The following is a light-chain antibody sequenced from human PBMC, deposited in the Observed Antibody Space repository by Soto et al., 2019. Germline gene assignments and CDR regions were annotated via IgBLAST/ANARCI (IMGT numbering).Light chain of an antibody. Sequence: QSALTQPPSASGTPGQRVTISCSGSSSNIRSNTVNWYQHLPGTAPKLLIYSGNQRPSGVPDRFSGSKSGTSASLAISGLQSEDEADYYCAAWDDSLNGPVFGTGTKVTVL. V-gene: IGLV1-44*01. J-gene: IGLJ1*01. CDR3: AAWDDSLNGPV. CDR1: SSNIRSNT. CDR2: SGN.